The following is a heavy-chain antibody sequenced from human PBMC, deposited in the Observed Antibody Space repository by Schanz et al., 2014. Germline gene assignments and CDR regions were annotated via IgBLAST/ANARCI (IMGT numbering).Heavy chain of an antibody. CDR3: ARGIGGYGANNYFDY. D-gene: IGHD5-12*01. CDR2: ISAYNGNT. Sequence: QVQLVQSGAEVKKPGASVRVSCKASGYIFINSGISWVRQAPGQGLEWMGWISAYNGNTKYPQKLQGRVTMTTDTSTSTAYMELRSLRSEDTAVYSCARGIGGYGANNYFDYWGQGTLXTVSS. V-gene: IGHV1-18*01. CDR1: GYIFINSG. J-gene: IGHJ4*02.